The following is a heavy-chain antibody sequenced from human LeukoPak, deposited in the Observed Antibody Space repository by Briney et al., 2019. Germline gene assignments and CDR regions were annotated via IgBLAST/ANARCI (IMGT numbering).Heavy chain of an antibody. CDR1: GGSINSYY. CDR2: IYYSGGT. D-gene: IGHD3-9*01. J-gene: IGHJ4*02. Sequence: PSETLSLTCTVSGGSINSYYWGWIRQPPGKRLEWIGNIYYSGGTFYNPSLESRVTISIDTSKNQFSLQLSSVTAADTAVYYCARPRTYYDIGGPDPFESWGQGTLVTVSS. CDR3: ARPRTYYDIGGPDPFES. V-gene: IGHV4-59*04.